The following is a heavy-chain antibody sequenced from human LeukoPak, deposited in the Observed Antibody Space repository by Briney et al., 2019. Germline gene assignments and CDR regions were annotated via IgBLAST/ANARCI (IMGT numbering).Heavy chain of an antibody. V-gene: IGHV3-7*03. J-gene: IGHJ6*02. CDR2: IKQDGSEK. D-gene: IGHD1-26*01. Sequence: GGSLRLSCAASGFTFSSYWMSWVRQAPGKGLEWVANIKQDGSEKYYVDSVKGRFTISRDNSKKTLYLQMNSLRDEDTAVYYCARTLERGSYYYYYYYGMDVWGQGTTVTVSS. CDR3: ARTLERGSYYYYYYYGMDV. CDR1: GFTFSSYW.